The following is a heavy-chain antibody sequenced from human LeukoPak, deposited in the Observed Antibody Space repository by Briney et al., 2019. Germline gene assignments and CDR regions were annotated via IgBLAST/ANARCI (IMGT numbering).Heavy chain of an antibody. V-gene: IGHV4-31*03. J-gene: IGHJ3*02. Sequence: SETLSLTCTVSGGSISRGGYYWRWIRQHPGKGLEWIGYIYYSGSTYYNPSLKSRVTISVDTSKNQFSLKLSSVTAADTAVYYCARRVWAVTTSDAFDIWGQGTMVTVSS. D-gene: IGHD4-17*01. CDR3: ARRVWAVTTSDAFDI. CDR1: GGSISRGGYY. CDR2: IYYSGST.